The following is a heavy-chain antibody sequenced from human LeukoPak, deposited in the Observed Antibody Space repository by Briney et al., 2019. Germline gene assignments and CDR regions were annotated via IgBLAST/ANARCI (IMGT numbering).Heavy chain of an antibody. Sequence: PSETLSLTCTVSGGSIYSYYWSWIRQPAGKGLEWIGRIYASGTTKYNPSLKSRVDMSVDTSKSQFSLKLRSVTAADTAVYFCAREMKGNNDFLTGHYHSYHHGMDVWGQGTAVIVSS. D-gene: IGHD3-9*01. CDR3: AREMKGNNDFLTGHYHSYHHGMDV. CDR1: GGSIYSYY. V-gene: IGHV4-4*07. J-gene: IGHJ6*02. CDR2: IYASGTT.